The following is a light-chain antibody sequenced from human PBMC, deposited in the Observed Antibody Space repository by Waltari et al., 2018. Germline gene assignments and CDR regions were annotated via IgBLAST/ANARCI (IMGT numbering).Light chain of an antibody. V-gene: IGKV3-15*01. CDR1: QSVSTN. CDR3: QQYSDWPPFT. CDR2: DAS. Sequence: EIVLTQSPAALSVSPGERATLSCRASQSVSTNLAWYQQKRGQAPRLLIFDASARATGIPARFSGSGSGTEFTLTISSLQSEDFAVYYCQQYSDWPPFTFGQGTKVQIK. J-gene: IGKJ2*01.